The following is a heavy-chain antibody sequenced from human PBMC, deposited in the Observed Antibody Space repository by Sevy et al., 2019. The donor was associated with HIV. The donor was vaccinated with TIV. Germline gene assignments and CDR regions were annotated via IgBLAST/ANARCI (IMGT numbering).Heavy chain of an antibody. CDR1: GFTFSSYS. V-gene: IGHV3-21*01. J-gene: IGHJ3*02. D-gene: IGHD3-16*02. CDR2: ISSSSYI. CDR3: ARGEDYDYVWGSYRRGGAFDI. Sequence: GGSLRLSCAASGFTFSSYSMNWVRQAPGKGLEWVSSISSSSYIYYADSVKGRFTISRDNAKKSLYLQMNSLRAEDTAVYYCARGEDYDYVWGSYRRGGAFDIWGQGTMVTVSS.